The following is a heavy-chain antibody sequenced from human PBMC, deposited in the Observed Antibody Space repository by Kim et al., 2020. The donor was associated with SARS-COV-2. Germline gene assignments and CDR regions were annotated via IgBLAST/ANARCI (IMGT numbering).Heavy chain of an antibody. CDR2: IIPILGIA. V-gene: IGHV1-69*04. CDR1: GGTFSSYT. D-gene: IGHD5-12*01. CDR3: AREVYSGYDSSPRFHYYYYGRDV. J-gene: IGHJ6*02. Sequence: SVKVSCKASGGTFSSYTISWVRQAPGQGLEWMGRIIPILGIANYAQKFQGRVTITADKSTSTAYMELSSLRSEDTAVYYCAREVYSGYDSSPRFHYYYYGRDVWGQGTTVTVSS.